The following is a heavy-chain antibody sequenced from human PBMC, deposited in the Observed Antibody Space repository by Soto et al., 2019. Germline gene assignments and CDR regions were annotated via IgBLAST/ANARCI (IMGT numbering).Heavy chain of an antibody. Sequence: SETLSLTCTVSGGSISSSSYYWGWIRQPPGKGLEWIGSIYYSGSTYYNPSLKSRVTISVDTSKNQFSLKLSSVTAADTAVYYCARRSEIQLWSYYFDYWGQGTLVTVSS. D-gene: IGHD5-18*01. CDR3: ARRSEIQLWSYYFDY. V-gene: IGHV4-39*01. CDR1: GGSISSSSYY. J-gene: IGHJ4*02. CDR2: IYYSGST.